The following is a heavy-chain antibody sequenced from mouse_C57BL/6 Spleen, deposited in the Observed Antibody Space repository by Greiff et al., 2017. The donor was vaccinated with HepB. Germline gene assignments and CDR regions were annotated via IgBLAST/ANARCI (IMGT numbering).Heavy chain of an antibody. CDR1: GYTFTSYW. CDR3: AREGLRRRLDWYFDV. V-gene: IGHV1-72*01. J-gene: IGHJ1*03. CDR2: IDPNSGGT. D-gene: IGHD2-4*01. Sequence: QVQLQQPGAELVKPGASVKLSCKASGYTFTSYWMHWVKQRPGRGLEWIGRIDPNSGGTKYNEKFKSKATLTVDNPSSTAYMQLSSLTSEDSAVYYCAREGLRRRLDWYFDVWGTGTTVTVSS.